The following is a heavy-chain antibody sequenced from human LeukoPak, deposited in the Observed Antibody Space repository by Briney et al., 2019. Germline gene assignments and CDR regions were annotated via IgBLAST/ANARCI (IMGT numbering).Heavy chain of an antibody. V-gene: IGHV3-74*01. CDR2: INSDGSST. D-gene: IGHD6-13*01. CDR3: ARDLVYSSSWYAANWFDP. Sequence: GSLRLSCAASGFTFSSHWMHWVRQAPGKGLVWVSRINSDGSSTSYADSVKGRFTISRDNAKNTLYLQMNSLRAEDTAVYYCARDLVYSSSWYAANWFDPWGQGTLVTVSS. CDR1: GFTFSSHW. J-gene: IGHJ5*02.